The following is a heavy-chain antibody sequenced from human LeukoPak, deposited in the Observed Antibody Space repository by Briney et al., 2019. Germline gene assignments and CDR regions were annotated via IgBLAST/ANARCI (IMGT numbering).Heavy chain of an antibody. D-gene: IGHD5-18*01. V-gene: IGHV4-39*07. Sequence: PSETLSLTCTVSGGSISSSSYYWGWIRQPPGKGLEWIGSIYYSGSTYYNPSLKSRVTKSVDTSKNQFSLKLSSVTAADTAVYYCARDRYSYGTLGDFGYWGQGTLVTVSS. CDR3: ARDRYSYGTLGDFGY. CDR1: GGSISSSSYY. J-gene: IGHJ4*02. CDR2: IYYSGST.